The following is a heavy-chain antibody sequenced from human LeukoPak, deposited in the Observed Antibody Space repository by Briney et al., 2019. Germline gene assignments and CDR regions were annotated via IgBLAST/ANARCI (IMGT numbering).Heavy chain of an antibody. D-gene: IGHD1-1*01. CDR3: ARGLGDWNLVGY. V-gene: IGHV3-30*02. J-gene: IGHJ4*02. CDR2: IRYDGSEG. CDR1: GFTFSTYG. Sequence: GGSLRLSCAASGFTFSTYGMHWVRQAPGKGLDWVAFIRYDGSEGYYADSVKDRFTVSRDNSKNRMYLQMNSLRSEDTAVYYCARGLGDWNLVGYWGQGTLVTVSS.